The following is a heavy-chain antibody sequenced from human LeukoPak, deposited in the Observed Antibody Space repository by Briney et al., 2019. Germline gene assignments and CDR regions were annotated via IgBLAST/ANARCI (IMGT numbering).Heavy chain of an antibody. J-gene: IGHJ5*02. CDR1: GFTFSSYW. CDR3: ARDPHSMVRGVNWFDP. Sequence: GGSLRLSCAASGFTFSSYWMSWVRQAPGKGLEWVANIKQDGSEKYYVDSVKGRFTISRDNAKNSLYLQMNSLRAEDTAVYYCARDPHSMVRGVNWFDPWGQGTLVTVSS. V-gene: IGHV3-7*01. CDR2: IKQDGSEK. D-gene: IGHD3-10*01.